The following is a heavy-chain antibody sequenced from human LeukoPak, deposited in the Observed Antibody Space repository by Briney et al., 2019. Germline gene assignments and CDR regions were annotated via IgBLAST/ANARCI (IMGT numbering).Heavy chain of an antibody. CDR1: GFTFSDYY. D-gene: IGHD1-26*01. CDR3: ASSLGWELPFDY. Sequence: GGSLRLSCAASGFTFSDYYMSWIRQAPGKGLEWVSYISSSGSTIYYADSEKGRFTISRDNAKNSLYLQMNSLRAEDTAVYYCASSLGWELPFDYWGQGTLVTVSS. CDR2: ISSSGSTI. J-gene: IGHJ4*02. V-gene: IGHV3-11*01.